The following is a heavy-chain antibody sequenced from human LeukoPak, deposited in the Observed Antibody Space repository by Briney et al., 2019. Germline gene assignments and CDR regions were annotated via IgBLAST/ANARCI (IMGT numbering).Heavy chain of an antibody. Sequence: QPGGSLRLSCAASGFTFSRLWMSWVRQAPGKGLEWVANIKQDGSEKYYVDSVKGRFTISRDNAKNSLYLQMNSLRAEDTAVFYCARDGTYTDYDPDFDIWGQGTLVTVSS. V-gene: IGHV3-7*04. J-gene: IGHJ4*02. CDR2: IKQDGSEK. D-gene: IGHD5-12*01. CDR1: GFTFSRLW. CDR3: ARDGTYTDYDPDFDI.